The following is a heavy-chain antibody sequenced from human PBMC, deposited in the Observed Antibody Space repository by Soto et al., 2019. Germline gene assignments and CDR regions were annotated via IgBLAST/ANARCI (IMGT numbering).Heavy chain of an antibody. Sequence: GESLKISCKGSGYSFISYWISWVRQMTGKGLEWMGRIDPSDSYTNYSPSFQGHVTISADKSISTAYLQWSSLKASDTAMYYCARGATDCSSTSCYYYGMDVWGQGTTVTVSS. D-gene: IGHD2-2*01. V-gene: IGHV5-10-1*01. CDR3: ARGATDCSSTSCYYYGMDV. CDR1: GYSFISYW. J-gene: IGHJ6*02. CDR2: IDPSDSYT.